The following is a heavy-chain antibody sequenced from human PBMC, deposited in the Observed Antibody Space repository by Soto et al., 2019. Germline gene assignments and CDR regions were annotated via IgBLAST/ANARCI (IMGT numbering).Heavy chain of an antibody. CDR3: ARDRDTMLMVHGTVDEGMYV. CDR2: INSDGTTT. Sequence: EVQLVESGGGLVQPGGSLRLSCGASGFTFRSYWMHWVRQAPGKGLVWVSRINSDGTTTDYADSVKGRFTISRDNAKNTLFLQMKSLRVEDTAVYYCARDRDTMLMVHGTVDEGMYVWGQGTTVTVSS. CDR1: GFTFRSYW. J-gene: IGHJ6*02. V-gene: IGHV3-74*01. D-gene: IGHD2-8*01.